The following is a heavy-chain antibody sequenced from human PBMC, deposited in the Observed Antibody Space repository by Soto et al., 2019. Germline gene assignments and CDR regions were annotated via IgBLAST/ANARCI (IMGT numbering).Heavy chain of an antibody. V-gene: IGHV3-33*01. J-gene: IGHJ4*02. CDR2: IWYDGSNK. CDR3: ARDFMVRYYFDY. CDR1: GSTFSSYG. D-gene: IGHD3-10*01. Sequence: GGSLRLSCAASGSTFSSYGMHWVRQAPGKGLEWVAVIWYDGSNKYYADSVKGRFTISRDNSKNTLYLQMNSLRAEDTAVYYCARDFMVRYYFDYWGQGTLVTVSS.